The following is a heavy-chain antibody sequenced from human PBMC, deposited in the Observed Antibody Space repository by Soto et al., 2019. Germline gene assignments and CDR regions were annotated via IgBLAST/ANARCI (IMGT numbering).Heavy chain of an antibody. D-gene: IGHD3-16*01. V-gene: IGHV3-30*18. CDR1: GFTFSSYG. CDR2: ISYDGSNT. Sequence: QVQLVESGGGVVQPGRSLRLCCAASGFTFSSYGMHWVRQAPGKGLEWVAIISYDGSNTYYADSVKGRFTISRDNSKNTLYLQMNSLRAEDTSVYYCAKEGGLSAYISSSYYFDYWGQGTLVTVSS. J-gene: IGHJ4*02. CDR3: AKEGGLSAYISSSYYFDY.